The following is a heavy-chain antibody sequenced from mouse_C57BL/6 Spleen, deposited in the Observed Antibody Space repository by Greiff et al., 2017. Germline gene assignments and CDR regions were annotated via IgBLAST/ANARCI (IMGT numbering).Heavy chain of an antibody. V-gene: IGHV1-53*01. D-gene: IGHD3-2*02. CDR3: ARHSSGYYYAMDY. J-gene: IGHJ4*01. Sequence: VQLQQPGTELVKPGASVKLSCKASGYTFTSYWMHWVKQRPGQGLEWIGNINPSNGGTNYNEKFKSKATLTVDKSSSTAYMQLSSLTSEDSAVYYCARHSSGYYYAMDYWGQGTSVTVSS. CDR2: INPSNGGT. CDR1: GYTFTSYW.